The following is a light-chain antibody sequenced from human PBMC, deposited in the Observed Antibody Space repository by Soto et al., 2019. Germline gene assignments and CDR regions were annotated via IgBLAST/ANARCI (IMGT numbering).Light chain of an antibody. Sequence: QSLLTQPACVSGSPGQSITISCTGTISDVGCYNYVSWYQQHPGKAPKLMISEVSNRPSGVSNRFSGSKSGNTASLTISGLQAEDEADYYCNSYTSSSSYVFGTGTKVTVL. J-gene: IGLJ1*01. CDR3: NSYTSSSSYV. V-gene: IGLV2-14*01. CDR1: ISDVGCYNY. CDR2: EVS.